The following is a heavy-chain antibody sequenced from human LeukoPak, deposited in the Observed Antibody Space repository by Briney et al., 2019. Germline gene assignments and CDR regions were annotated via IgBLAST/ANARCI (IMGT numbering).Heavy chain of an antibody. Sequence: SETLSLTCAVYGGSFSGYYWSWIRQPPGKGLEWIGEINHSGSTNYNPSLKSRVTISVDTSKNQFSLKLSSVTAADTAVYYCARVVAYYYDSSDNWFDPWGRGTLVTVSS. CDR3: ARVVAYYYDSSDNWFDP. D-gene: IGHD3-22*01. CDR2: INHSGST. J-gene: IGHJ5*02. V-gene: IGHV4-34*01. CDR1: GGSFSGYY.